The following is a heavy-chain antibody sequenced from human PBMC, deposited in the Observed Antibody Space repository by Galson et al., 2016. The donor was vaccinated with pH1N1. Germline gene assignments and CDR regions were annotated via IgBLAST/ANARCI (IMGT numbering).Heavy chain of an antibody. V-gene: IGHV1-69*05. CDR3: ARGGSYYDY. J-gene: IGHJ4*02. Sequence: SVKVSCKASGGTFTIYAINWVRQAPGQGLEWMGGISRMFGAPNYGHHFQDRVTITTDDSTSTAYMELMSLRSEDTAVYYCARGGSYYDYWGQGTLVTVAS. D-gene: IGHD1-26*01. CDR1: GGTFTIYA. CDR2: ISRMFGAP.